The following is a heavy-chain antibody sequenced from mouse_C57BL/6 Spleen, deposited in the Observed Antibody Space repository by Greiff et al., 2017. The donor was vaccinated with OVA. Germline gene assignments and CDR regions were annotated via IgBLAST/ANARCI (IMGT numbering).Heavy chain of an antibody. V-gene: IGHV1-66*01. Sequence: VQLQQSGPELVKPGASVKISCKASGYSFTSYYIHWVKQRPGQGLEWIGWIYPGSGNTKYNEKFKGKATLTADTSSSTAYMQLSSLTSEDSAVYYCASGYYGNYYAMDYWGQGTSVTVSS. CDR1: GYSFTSYY. CDR3: ASGYYGNYYAMDY. CDR2: IYPGSGNT. J-gene: IGHJ4*01. D-gene: IGHD2-1*01.